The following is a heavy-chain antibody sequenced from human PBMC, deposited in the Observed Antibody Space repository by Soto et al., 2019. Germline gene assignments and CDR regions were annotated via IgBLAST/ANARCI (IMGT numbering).Heavy chain of an antibody. CDR3: AAPRSGYETFDY. CDR2: IVVGSGNT. V-gene: IGHV1-58*01. Sequence: RASVKVSCKASGFAFTSSAVQWVRQARGQRLEWIGWIVVGSGNTNYAQKFQERVTITRDMSTSTAYMELSSLRSEDTAVYYCAAPRSGYETFDYWGQGTLVTVSS. D-gene: IGHD5-12*01. CDR1: GFAFTSSA. J-gene: IGHJ4*02.